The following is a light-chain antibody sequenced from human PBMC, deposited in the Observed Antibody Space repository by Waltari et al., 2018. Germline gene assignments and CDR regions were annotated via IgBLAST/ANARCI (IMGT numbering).Light chain of an antibody. J-gene: IGLJ2*01. CDR1: ISDVGGYNY. CDR3: CSYGGSYSFVV. CDR2: DVT. Sequence: QSALTQTRSVSGSPGQSVPLPCTGTISDVGGYNYVSWYQQHPGKAPKLIIYDVTKRPSGVPDRFSGSKSGNTASLTISGLQAEDEADYYCCSYGGSYSFVVFGGGTKLTVL. V-gene: IGLV2-11*01.